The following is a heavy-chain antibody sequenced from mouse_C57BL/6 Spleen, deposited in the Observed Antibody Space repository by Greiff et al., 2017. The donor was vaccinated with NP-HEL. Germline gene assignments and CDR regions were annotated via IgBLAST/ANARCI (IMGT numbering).Heavy chain of an antibody. J-gene: IGHJ1*03. CDR1: GFTFSDFY. V-gene: IGHV7-1*01. CDR3: ARDADYGYWYIDV. D-gene: IGHD2-4*01. Sequence: DVKLVESGGGLVQSGRSLRLSCATSGFTFSDFYMEWVRQSPGTGLEWIAARRNKANDYTTDYSASLTGRFIVYRDTSQSILYLQMNALRAEDTAIYYCARDADYGYWYIDVWGTGTTVTVSS. CDR2: RRNKANDYTT.